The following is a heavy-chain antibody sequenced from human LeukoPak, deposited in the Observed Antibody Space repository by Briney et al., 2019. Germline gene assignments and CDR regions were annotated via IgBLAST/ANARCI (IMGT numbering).Heavy chain of an antibody. V-gene: IGHV3-66*01. CDR3: ARALYYFDY. J-gene: IGHJ4*02. CDR1: GFTVSDNY. CDR2: MYSGGNT. Sequence: GGSLRVSCAVSGFTVSDNYMSWIRQAPGKGLEWVSLMYSGGNTYYADSVKGRFTISRDSSKNTLYLQMNSLRAEDTAVYYCARALYYFDYWGQGTLVTVSS.